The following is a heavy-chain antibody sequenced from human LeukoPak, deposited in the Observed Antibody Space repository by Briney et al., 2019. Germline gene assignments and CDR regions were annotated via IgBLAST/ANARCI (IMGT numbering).Heavy chain of an antibody. CDR1: GFTFSSYS. J-gene: IGHJ6*02. CDR3: ARDRAPDDYSNYPYYYYYGMDV. V-gene: IGHV3-7*01. CDR2: IKQDGSEK. D-gene: IGHD4-4*01. Sequence: GGSLRLSCAASGFTFSSYSMNWVRQAPGKGLEWVANIKQDGSEKYYVDSVKGRFTISRDNAKNSLYLQMNSLRAEDTAVYYCARDRAPDDYSNYPYYYYYGMDVWGQGTTVTVSS.